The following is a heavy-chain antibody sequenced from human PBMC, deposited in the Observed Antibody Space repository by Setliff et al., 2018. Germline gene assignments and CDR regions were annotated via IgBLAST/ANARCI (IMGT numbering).Heavy chain of an antibody. J-gene: IGHJ4*02. V-gene: IGHV3-53*01. Sequence: LRLSCSTSGFTFRDYSLIWVRQAPGKGLEWVSGIVQSGDTVYADSLKGRFIMSRDNSRNTIFLQVNDLRAEDTATYYCARDRVPDGIWEFDSWGQGLLVTVSS. CDR2: IVQSGDT. CDR3: ARDRVPDGIWEFDS. D-gene: IGHD1-26*01. CDR1: GFTFRDYS.